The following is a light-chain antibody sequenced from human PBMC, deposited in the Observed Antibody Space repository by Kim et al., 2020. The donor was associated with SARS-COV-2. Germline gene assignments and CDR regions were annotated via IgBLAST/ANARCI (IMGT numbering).Light chain of an antibody. CDR2: RNN. J-gene: IGLJ3*02. CDR3: AAWDDSLSGWM. CDR1: SSNIGSNY. Sequence: QSVLTQPPSASGTPGQRVTISCSGSSSNIGSNYVYWYQQLPGTAPKLLIYRNNQRPSGVPDRFSGSKSGTSASLAISGLRSEDEADYYCAAWDDSLSGWMFGGGTQLNVL. V-gene: IGLV1-47*01.